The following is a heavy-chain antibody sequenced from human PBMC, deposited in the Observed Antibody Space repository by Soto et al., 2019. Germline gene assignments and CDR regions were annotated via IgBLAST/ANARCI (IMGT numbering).Heavy chain of an antibody. Sequence: GGSLRLSCAASGFNLNTYGMHWVRQAPGKGLEWVAVISYDGSEKYYVDSVKGRFTISKDNSKNTLYLQMNSLRPEDTAVYYCAKSPNFYCSSPNCYKYYFDHWGQGTRVTV. CDR2: ISYDGSEK. V-gene: IGHV3-30*18. CDR1: GFNLNTYG. CDR3: AKSPNFYCSSPNCYKYYFDH. D-gene: IGHD2-2*02. J-gene: IGHJ4*02.